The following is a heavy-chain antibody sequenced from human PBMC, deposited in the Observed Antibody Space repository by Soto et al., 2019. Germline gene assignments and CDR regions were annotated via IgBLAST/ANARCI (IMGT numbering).Heavy chain of an antibody. CDR2: ISWNSDKI. D-gene: IGHD1-26*01. J-gene: IGHJ3*01. CDR3: AKDRDGWSYVDLPDSYDL. V-gene: IGHV3-9*01. Sequence: EMLLVESGGDLVKPDRSLKLSCAASGFTFDDYPMHWVRQRPGKGLEWVSTISWNSDKIAYADSVKGRFTVSRDNAKNSINLQIHSMRVDDTALSYGAKDRDGWSYVDLPDSYDLWGQGTGVTVSS. CDR1: GFTFDDYP.